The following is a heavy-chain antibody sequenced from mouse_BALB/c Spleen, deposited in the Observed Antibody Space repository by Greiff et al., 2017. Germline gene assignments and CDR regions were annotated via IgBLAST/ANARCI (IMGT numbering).Heavy chain of an antibody. V-gene: IGHV5-9-3*01. J-gene: IGHJ4*01. CDR3: ARDPRDY. Sequence: EVQLQESGGGLVKPGGSLKLSCAASGFTFSSYAMSWVRQTPEKRLEWVATISSGGSYTYYPDSVKGRFTISRDNAKNTLYLQMSSLRSEDTAMYYCARDPRDYWGQGTSVTVS. CDR1: GFTFSSYA. CDR2: ISSGGSYT.